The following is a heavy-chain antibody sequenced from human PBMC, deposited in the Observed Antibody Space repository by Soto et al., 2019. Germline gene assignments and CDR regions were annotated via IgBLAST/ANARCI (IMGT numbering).Heavy chain of an antibody. Sequence: QVQLVQSGPEVKKPGASVKVSGKASGYTLNSHGVSWGRQPPGQGLEWMGGFSAYNGKIKYAQKLEGRVTMTTDTSTSTAYMGLRSLRSDDTAMYYCARVVTYHDSSGYYYGPFDSWGQGTLVTVSS. V-gene: IGHV1-18*01. CDR3: ARVVTYHDSSGYYYGPFDS. J-gene: IGHJ4*02. D-gene: IGHD3-22*01. CDR1: GYTLNSHG. CDR2: FSAYNGKI.